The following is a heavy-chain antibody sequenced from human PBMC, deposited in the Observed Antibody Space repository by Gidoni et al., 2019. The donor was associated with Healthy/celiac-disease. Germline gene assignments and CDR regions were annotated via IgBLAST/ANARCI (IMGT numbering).Heavy chain of an antibody. CDR1: GVTFSSYA. Sequence: QVQLVESGGGVVQPGRSLRLSCAASGVTFSSYAMHWVRQAPGKGLAWVAVISYDGSNKYYADSVKGRFTISRDNSKNTLYLQMNSLRAEDTAVYYCARAGGDGYLDYWGQGTLVTVSS. CDR3: ARAGGDGYLDY. J-gene: IGHJ4*02. V-gene: IGHV3-30-3*01. CDR2: ISYDGSNK.